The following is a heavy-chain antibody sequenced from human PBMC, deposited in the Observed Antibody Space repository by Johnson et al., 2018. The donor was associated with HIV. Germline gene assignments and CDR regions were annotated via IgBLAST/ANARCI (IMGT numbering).Heavy chain of an antibody. CDR2: IYSGGNT. CDR1: GFTVSYNY. J-gene: IGHJ3*02. D-gene: IGHD6-6*01. CDR3: AKVLAGIAARPLTFDAFDI. V-gene: IGHV3-53*01. Sequence: VESGGGLIQPGGSLRLSCVASGFTVSYNYMNWVRQAPGKGLEWVSVIYSGGNTFYADSVQGRFTISRDNSKNTLDLHMNSLRVEDTAVYYCAKVLAGIAARPLTFDAFDIWGQGTMVTVSS.